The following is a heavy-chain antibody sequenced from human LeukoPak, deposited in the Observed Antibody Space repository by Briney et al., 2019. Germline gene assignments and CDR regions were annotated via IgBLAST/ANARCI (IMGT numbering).Heavy chain of an antibody. CDR2: IVVGSGNT. D-gene: IGHD4-23*01. CDR1: GFTFSRSV. J-gene: IGHJ6*04. CDR3: AADPGYGGNHYYYTVDV. Sequence: TSVKISCKASGFTFSRSVVQWVRQARGQGLEWMGWIVVGSGNTNYAEKFQRRVTITRDMSTSTAYMEVSSLRSEDTAVYYCAADPGYGGNHYYYTVDVWGKGTTVTVSS. V-gene: IGHV1-58*01.